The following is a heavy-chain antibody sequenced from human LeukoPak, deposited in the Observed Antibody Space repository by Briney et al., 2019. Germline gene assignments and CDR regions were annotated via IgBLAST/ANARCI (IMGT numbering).Heavy chain of an antibody. J-gene: IGHJ6*02. Sequence: SVKVSCKASGGTFSSYAISWVRQAPGQGLEWMGGIIPIFGTANYAQKFQGRVTITADESTSTAYMELSSLRSEGTAVYYCASHLIVLMMYATDYYYYGMDVWGQGTTVTVSS. V-gene: IGHV1-69*01. CDR1: GGTFSSYA. D-gene: IGHD2-8*01. CDR3: ASHLIVLMMYATDYYYYGMDV. CDR2: IIPIFGTA.